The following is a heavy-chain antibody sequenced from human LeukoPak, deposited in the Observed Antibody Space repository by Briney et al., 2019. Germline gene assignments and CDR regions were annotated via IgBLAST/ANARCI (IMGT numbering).Heavy chain of an antibody. CDR2: IYYSGST. Sequence: SETLSLTCTVSAGSISSSSYYWGWIRQPPGKGLEWIGSIYYSGSTYYNPSLKSRVTISVDTSKNQFSLKLSSVTAADTAVYCSAKALSSALYSSSWYPFDYWGQGILVTVSS. CDR3: AKALSSALYSSSWYPFDY. J-gene: IGHJ4*02. CDR1: AGSISSSSYY. D-gene: IGHD6-13*01. V-gene: IGHV4-39*01.